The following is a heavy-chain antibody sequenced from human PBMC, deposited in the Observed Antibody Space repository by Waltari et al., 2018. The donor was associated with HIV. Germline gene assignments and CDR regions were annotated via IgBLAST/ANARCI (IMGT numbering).Heavy chain of an antibody. CDR3: ARDRGYDSSGGDAFDI. D-gene: IGHD3-22*01. Sequence: QLQLQESGPGLVKPSETLSLTCTVSGGSISSSSYYWGWIRQPPGKGLEWIGSIYYSGSTYYNPSLKSRVTISVDTSKNQFSLKLSSVTAADTAVYYCARDRGYDSSGGDAFDIWGQGTMVTVSS. CDR2: IYYSGST. J-gene: IGHJ3*02. CDR1: GGSISSSSYY. V-gene: IGHV4-39*07.